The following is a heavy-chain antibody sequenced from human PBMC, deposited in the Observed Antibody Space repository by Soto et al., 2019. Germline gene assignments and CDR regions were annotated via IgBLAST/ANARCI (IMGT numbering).Heavy chain of an antibody. Sequence: EVRLLESGGGLVKPGGCLRLSWAGSGVPFTDGWMNWVSQAPGKGLEWVGRIKSKSAGGAIDHTTPVEGRVTISRDDSENTLYLQMNSLKTEDTAVYYCATDGGRWGQGTLRTVSS. CDR3: ATDGGR. V-gene: IGHV3-15*07. J-gene: IGHJ4*02. CDR1: GVPFTDGW. CDR2: IKSKSAGGAI.